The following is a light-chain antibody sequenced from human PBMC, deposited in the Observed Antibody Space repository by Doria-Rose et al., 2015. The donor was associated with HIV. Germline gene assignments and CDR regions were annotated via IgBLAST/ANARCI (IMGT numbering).Light chain of an antibody. CDR1: QSVLYSSNNKNY. CDR3: QQYYSSPYT. J-gene: IGKJ2*01. V-gene: IGKV4-1*01. Sequence: TQSPDSLAVSLGERATINCKSSQSVLYSSNNKNYLAWYQQKPGQPLKLLIYWASTRESGVPDRFSGSGSGTDFTLTISSLQAEDVAVYYCQQYYSSPYTFGQGTKLEIK. CDR2: WAS.